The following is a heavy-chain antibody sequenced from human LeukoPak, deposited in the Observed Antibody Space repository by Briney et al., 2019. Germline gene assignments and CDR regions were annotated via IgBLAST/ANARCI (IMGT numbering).Heavy chain of an antibody. D-gene: IGHD5-12*01. CDR1: GFTFSSYS. J-gene: IGHJ5*02. Sequence: GGSLRLFCGASGFTFSSYSMNWVRQAPGKGLEWVSSISSSSSYIYYAGSVKGRFTISRDNAKNSLYLQMNSLTAEDTAVYYCARDHRRLRQSRWIDPWGQGSLGTPSS. V-gene: IGHV3-21*01. CDR2: ISSSSSYI. CDR3: ARDHRRLRQSRWIDP.